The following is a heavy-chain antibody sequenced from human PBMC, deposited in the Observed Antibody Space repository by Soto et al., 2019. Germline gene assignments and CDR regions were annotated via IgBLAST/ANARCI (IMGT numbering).Heavy chain of an antibody. D-gene: IGHD3-22*01. Sequence: QVQLVQSGTEVKKPGSSVKVSCKTSGGTFSSFPIAWVRQAPGQGLEWVGGIFPVLGAPSYAQTFQGRVTITADESTSAAYLELSSLISDDTAVYFCARDRHYENHTFYYLKYYFDYWGQGTLVTVS. CDR1: GGTFSSFP. CDR2: IFPVLGAP. CDR3: ARDRHYENHTFYYLKYYFDY. V-gene: IGHV1-69*01. J-gene: IGHJ4*02.